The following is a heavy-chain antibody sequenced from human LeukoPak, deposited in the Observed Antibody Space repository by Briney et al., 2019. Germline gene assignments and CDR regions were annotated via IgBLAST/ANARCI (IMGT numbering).Heavy chain of an antibody. D-gene: IGHD6-19*01. CDR1: GGSISSYY. CDR2: IYYSGST. Sequence: KPSETLSLTCTVSGGSISSYYWSWIRQPPGKGLEWIGYIYYSGSTNYNPSLKSRVTISVDTSKNQFSLKLSSVTAADTAVYYCTRRAGTDSNGAFDIWGQGTMVTVSS. V-gene: IGHV4-59*12. CDR3: TRRAGTDSNGAFDI. J-gene: IGHJ3*02.